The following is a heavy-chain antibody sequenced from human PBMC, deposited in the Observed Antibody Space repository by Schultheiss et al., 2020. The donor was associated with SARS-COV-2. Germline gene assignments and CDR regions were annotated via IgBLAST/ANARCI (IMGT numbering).Heavy chain of an antibody. CDR2: IIPVLETT. Sequence: SVKVSCKASGGTFSSYAINWVRQAPGQGLEWVGGIIPVLETTNYAQKFQGRVTITADESTNTAYMELSSLRSEDTAVYYCARDSSSRYYGMDVWGQGTTVTVSS. V-gene: IGHV1-69*13. CDR1: GGTFSSYA. CDR3: ARDSSSRYYGMDV. D-gene: IGHD2-2*01. J-gene: IGHJ6*02.